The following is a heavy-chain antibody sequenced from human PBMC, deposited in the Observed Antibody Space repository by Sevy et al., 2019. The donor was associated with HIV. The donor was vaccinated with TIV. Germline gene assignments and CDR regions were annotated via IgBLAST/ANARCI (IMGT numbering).Heavy chain of an antibody. D-gene: IGHD6-13*01. CDR1: GRTFRNYA. J-gene: IGHJ4*02. V-gene: IGHV1-69*13. CDR2: IIPMFETA. Sequence: ASVKVSCKASGRTFRNYALSWVRQAPGQGLEWMGGIIPMFETANYVQKFQGRVTITADESTNTAHMELSSLRSEDTAIYYCARSISWYASFDSWGQGTLVTVSS. CDR3: ARSISWYASFDS.